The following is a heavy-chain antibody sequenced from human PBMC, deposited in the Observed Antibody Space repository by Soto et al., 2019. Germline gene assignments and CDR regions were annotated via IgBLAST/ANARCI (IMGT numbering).Heavy chain of an antibody. CDR1: GCTLRGYY. J-gene: IGHJ5*02. CDR2: IYSSGNT. D-gene: IGHD3-3*01. CDR3: ARGQRFSDWFDP. V-gene: IGHV4-4*07. Sequence: PSETPFLTCRVSGCTLRGYYPTWVPQPAGKGLEWIGRIYSSGNTKYNPSLQSRVTMSLDTSNNQFSLRLTSVTAADTAVYYCARGQRFSDWFDPWGQGTLVTVSS.